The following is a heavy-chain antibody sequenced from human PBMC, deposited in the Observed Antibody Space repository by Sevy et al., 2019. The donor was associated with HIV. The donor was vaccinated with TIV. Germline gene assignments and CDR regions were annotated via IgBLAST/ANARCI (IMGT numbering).Heavy chain of an antibody. D-gene: IGHD3-10*01. CDR1: GFTFSEFG. J-gene: IGHJ5*02. CDR3: ARDRGEILRSAFKS. Sequence: GGSLRLSCAASGFTFSEFGMHWVRQAPGKGLEWVAVISHDGRNKNYNADSVKGRFTISRENSKNTLYLQMNRLGADDTAIYYCARDRGEILRSAFKSWGQGTLVTVSS. CDR2: ISHDGRNK. V-gene: IGHV3-33*08.